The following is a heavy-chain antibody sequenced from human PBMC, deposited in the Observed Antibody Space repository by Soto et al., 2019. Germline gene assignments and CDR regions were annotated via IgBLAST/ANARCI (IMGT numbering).Heavy chain of an antibody. D-gene: IGHD2-21*01. Sequence: LESGGGFAQPGGSLRLSCAASGFAFSSYAMTWVRQAPGKGLEWVAAVSGRGDMTYYADSVKGRFIISRDNSNNTLFLQMDSLRVDDTAVFFCAKRTTSYSDYFQNWGQGTLVTVSS. CDR1: GFAFSSYA. CDR2: VSGRGDMT. J-gene: IGHJ1*01. V-gene: IGHV3-23*01. CDR3: AKRTTSYSDYFQN.